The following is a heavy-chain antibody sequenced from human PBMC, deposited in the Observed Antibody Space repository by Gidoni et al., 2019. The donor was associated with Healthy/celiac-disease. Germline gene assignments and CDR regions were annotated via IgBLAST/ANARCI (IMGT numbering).Heavy chain of an antibody. CDR3: ARTLIAAAGPNYYYYGMDV. Sequence: EVQLVESGGGLVQPGVSLRLSCAASGFTFSSYWMSGVRQAPGKGPEWVADIKQDGSEKYYVDSVKGRFTISRDNAKNSLYLQMNSLRAEDTAVYYCARTLIAAAGPNYYYYGMDVWVQGTTVTVSS. CDR1: GFTFSSYW. J-gene: IGHJ6*02. V-gene: IGHV3-7*03. CDR2: IKQDGSEK. D-gene: IGHD6-13*01.